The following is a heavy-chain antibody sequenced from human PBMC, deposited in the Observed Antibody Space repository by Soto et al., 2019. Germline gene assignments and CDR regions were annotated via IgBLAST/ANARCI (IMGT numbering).Heavy chain of an antibody. Sequence: QVQLVESGGGVVQPGRSLRLSCAASGFTFSSYGMHWVRQAPGKGLEWVAVISYDGSNKYYADSVKGRFTISRDNSTNTLYLQMNSLRAEDTAVYYCAKDFFYSSSTKNWFDPWGQGTLVTVSS. D-gene: IGHD6-6*01. CDR2: ISYDGSNK. CDR3: AKDFFYSSSTKNWFDP. J-gene: IGHJ5*02. V-gene: IGHV3-30*18. CDR1: GFTFSSYG.